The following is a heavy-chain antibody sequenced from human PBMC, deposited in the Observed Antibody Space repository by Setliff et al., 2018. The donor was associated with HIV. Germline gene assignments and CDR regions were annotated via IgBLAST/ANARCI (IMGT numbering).Heavy chain of an antibody. V-gene: IGHV3-74*01. J-gene: IGHJ6*03. Sequence: GSLRLSCAASGFTFSNYWMHWVRQAPGKGLVWVSRIKTDGTYIHYADSVKGRFTISRDNAKNILYLQMNSLRPDDTAAYYCTRDSYDDYYMDVWGKGTTVTV. CDR1: GFTFSNYW. CDR3: TRDSYDDYYMDV. CDR2: IKTDGTYI.